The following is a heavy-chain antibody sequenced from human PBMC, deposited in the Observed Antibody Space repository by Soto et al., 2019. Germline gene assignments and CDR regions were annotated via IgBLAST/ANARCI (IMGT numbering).Heavy chain of an antibody. CDR1: GGSMSSYY. CDR3: ARHAEYSGFLFSFYY. CDR2: VHYSGST. D-gene: IGHD5-12*01. Sequence: SETLSLTCSVSGGSMSSYYWSWIRQPPGKGLEWIAYVHYSGSTHYNPSLKSRVTISVDTSKNQFSLKLSSVTAADTAVYYCARHAEYSGFLFSFYYCAQGTSVTVSS. J-gene: IGHJ4*02. V-gene: IGHV4-59*08.